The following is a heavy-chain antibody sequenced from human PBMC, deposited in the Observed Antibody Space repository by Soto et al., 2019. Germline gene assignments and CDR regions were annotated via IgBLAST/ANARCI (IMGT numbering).Heavy chain of an antibody. V-gene: IGHV1-46*01. J-gene: IGHJ6*02. CDR2: INPGSGSA. Sequence: QVQLGQSGAEVTEPGASVKISCKASGYTFTDYFMHWMRQTPGQGLQWMGIINPGSGSATYAQKFQGRVPLTRDTSTSTVHMELSSRRSEDTAVYYCARAGGLTTVYSNMDVWGQGTTVTVSS. CDR1: GYTFTDYF. CDR3: ARAGGLTTVYSNMDV. D-gene: IGHD4-4*01.